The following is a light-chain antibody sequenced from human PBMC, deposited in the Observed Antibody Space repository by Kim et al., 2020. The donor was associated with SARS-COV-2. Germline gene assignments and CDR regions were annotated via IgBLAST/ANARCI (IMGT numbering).Light chain of an antibody. CDR3: SSYTSSSPWV. CDR1: SSDIGGYNY. CDR2: DDS. Sequence: GQSITISCTGTSSDIGGYNYVSWYQQHPGKAPKLIIYDDSNRPAGFSNRFSGSNSGNTASLTISGLQAEDEADYYCSSYTSSSPWVFGGGTQLTVL. V-gene: IGLV2-14*03. J-gene: IGLJ3*02.